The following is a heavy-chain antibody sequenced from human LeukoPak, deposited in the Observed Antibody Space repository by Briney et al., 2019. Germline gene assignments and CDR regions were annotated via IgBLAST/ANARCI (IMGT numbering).Heavy chain of an antibody. Sequence: ASMKVSCKASGGTFSSYAISWVRQAPGQGLEWMGRVIPILGIANYAQKFQGRVTITADKSTSTAYMELSSLRSEDTAVYYCATRKGIAAAGNWFDPWGQGTLVTVSS. V-gene: IGHV1-69*04. CDR2: VIPILGIA. CDR3: ATRKGIAAAGNWFDP. D-gene: IGHD6-13*01. J-gene: IGHJ5*02. CDR1: GGTFSSYA.